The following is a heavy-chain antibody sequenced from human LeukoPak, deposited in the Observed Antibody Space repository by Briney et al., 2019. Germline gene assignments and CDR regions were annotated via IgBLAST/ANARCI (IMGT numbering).Heavy chain of an antibody. CDR3: ARGGVGGYCSSTSCYTFDY. CDR2: IIPIFGTA. CDR1: GYTFTSYG. V-gene: IGHV1-69*05. D-gene: IGHD2-2*02. J-gene: IGHJ4*02. Sequence: APVKVSCKASGYTFTSYGISWVRQAPGQGLEWMGGIIPIFGTANYAQKFQGRVTITTDESTSTAYMELSSLRSEDTAVYYCARGGVGGYCSSTSCYTFDYWGQGTLVTVSS.